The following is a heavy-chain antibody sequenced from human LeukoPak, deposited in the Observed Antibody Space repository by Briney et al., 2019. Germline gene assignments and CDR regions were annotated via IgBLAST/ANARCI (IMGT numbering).Heavy chain of an antibody. CDR2: IYYSGST. V-gene: IGHV4-59*08. J-gene: IGHJ4*02. CDR3: ARAVDTAMVMDY. Sequence: ETLSLTCTVSGGSISSYYWSWIRQPPGKGLEWIGYIYYSGSTNYNPSLKSRVTISVDTSKNQFSLKLSSVTAADTAVYYCARAVDTAMVMDYWGQGTLVTVSS. CDR1: GGSISSYY. D-gene: IGHD5-18*01.